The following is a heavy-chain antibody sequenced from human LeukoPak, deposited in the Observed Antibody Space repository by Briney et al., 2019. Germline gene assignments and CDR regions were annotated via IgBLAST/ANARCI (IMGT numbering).Heavy chain of an antibody. CDR2: INHSGST. CDR1: GGSISSGGYY. D-gene: IGHD3-9*01. Sequence: SETLSLTCAVSGGSISSGGYYWSWIRQPPGKGLEWIGEINHSGSTNYNPSLKSRVTISVDTSKNQFSLKLSSVTAADTAVYYCARQRGYFDWYPPRVWGKGTTVTISS. J-gene: IGHJ6*04. CDR3: ARQRGYFDWYPPRV. V-gene: IGHV4-34*01.